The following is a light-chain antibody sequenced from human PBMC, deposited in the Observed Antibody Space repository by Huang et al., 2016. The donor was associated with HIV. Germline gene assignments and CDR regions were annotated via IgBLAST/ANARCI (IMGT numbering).Light chain of an antibody. CDR2: DTS. CDR3: QQYNNGPPGT. Sequence: EIVMTQSPATLPVSPGGRVTLSCRASRSVGMNLSWYQQRPGQAPRLRIYDTSTRATCIPVRFSGSGSGTEFTLTISTLQSEDFAVYYCQQYNNGPPGTFGQGTKVEIK. V-gene: IGKV3-15*01. J-gene: IGKJ1*01. CDR1: RSVGMN.